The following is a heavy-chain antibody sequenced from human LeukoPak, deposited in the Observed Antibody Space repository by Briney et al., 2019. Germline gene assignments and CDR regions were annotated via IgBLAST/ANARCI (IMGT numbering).Heavy chain of an antibody. CDR2: INAGNGNT. CDR3: ARDPRGFGDYYGMDV. D-gene: IGHD3-10*01. Sequence: ASVKVSCKASGYTFTSYAMHWVRQAPGQRLEWMGWINAGNGNTKYSQKFQGRVTITRDTSASTAYMELSSLRSEDTAVYYCARDPRGFGDYYGMDVWGQGTTVTVSS. J-gene: IGHJ6*02. V-gene: IGHV1-3*01. CDR1: GYTFTSYA.